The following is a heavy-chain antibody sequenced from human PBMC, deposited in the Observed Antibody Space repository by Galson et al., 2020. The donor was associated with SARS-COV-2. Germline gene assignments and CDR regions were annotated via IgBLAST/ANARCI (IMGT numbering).Heavy chain of an antibody. V-gene: IGHV3-48*04. Sequence: GESLKISCAASGFTFSSYSVNWVRQAPGQGLEWVSYISSSSSTIYHADSVKGRFTISRDNAKNSLYLQINSLRAEDTAVYYCARDRAAYYFDYWGQGTLVTVSS. CDR1: GFTFSSYS. CDR2: ISSSSSTI. J-gene: IGHJ4*02. CDR3: ARDRAAYYFDY.